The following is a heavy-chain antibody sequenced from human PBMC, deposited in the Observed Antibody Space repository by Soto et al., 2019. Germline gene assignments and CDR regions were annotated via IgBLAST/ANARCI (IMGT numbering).Heavy chain of an antibody. CDR3: AGDGRRDPPV. Sequence: GASVKVSCKASGGTFSSYAISWVRQAPGQGLEWKGGIIPIFGTANYAQKLQGRVTITADESTSTAYMELSSLRSEDTAVYYCAGDGRRDPPVWGQGTTVTVSS. CDR1: GGTFSSYA. V-gene: IGHV1-69*13. J-gene: IGHJ6*02. D-gene: IGHD1-1*01. CDR2: IIPIFGTA.